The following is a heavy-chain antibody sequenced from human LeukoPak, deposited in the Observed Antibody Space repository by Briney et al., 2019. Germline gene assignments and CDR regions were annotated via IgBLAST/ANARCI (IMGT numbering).Heavy chain of an antibody. Sequence: WETLTLSCTASRGSFSTSSNYWGRLRPPPGQALVWIGNIFYSGSTYYSPSLKSRVTISLDTSRNQFSLKLNPVTAADTAVYYCAKSNGYGLIDIWGQGTMVTVSS. V-gene: IGHV4-39*07. CDR2: IFYSGST. CDR3: AKSNGYGLIDI. J-gene: IGHJ3*02. CDR1: RGSFSTSSNY. D-gene: IGHD3-22*01.